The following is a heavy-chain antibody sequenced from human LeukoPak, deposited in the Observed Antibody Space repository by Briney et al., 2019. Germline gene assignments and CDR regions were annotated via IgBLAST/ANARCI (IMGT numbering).Heavy chain of an antibody. CDR3: AREDPLNAFDI. CDR1: GGSISSGGYS. Sequence: SQTLSLTCAVSGGSISSGGYSWSWIRQPPGKGLEWIGYIYHSGSTYYNPSLKSRVTISVDRSKNQFSLKLSSVTAADTAVYYCAREDPLNAFDIWGQGTMVTVSS. V-gene: IGHV4-30-2*01. CDR2: IYHSGST. J-gene: IGHJ3*02.